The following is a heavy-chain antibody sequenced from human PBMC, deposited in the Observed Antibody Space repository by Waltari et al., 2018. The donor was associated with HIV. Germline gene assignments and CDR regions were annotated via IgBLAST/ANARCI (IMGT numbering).Heavy chain of an antibody. CDR2: ISNDVNDK. Sequence: LVESGGDLVQSGTSLRLSCEASRFSFSAYDMFWVRQAPGKGLEWVAIISNDVNDKKYVDAVKGRFNVSRDNVKNTLYLYMSRLRPEDTAVYYCVRETSGRDAFDSWGLGTQVIVSS. D-gene: IGHD2-15*01. V-gene: IGHV3-30*15. CDR3: VRETSGRDAFDS. CDR1: RFSFSAYD. J-gene: IGHJ3*02.